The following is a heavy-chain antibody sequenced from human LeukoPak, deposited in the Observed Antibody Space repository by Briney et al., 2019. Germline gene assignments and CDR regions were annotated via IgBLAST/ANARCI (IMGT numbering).Heavy chain of an antibody. Sequence: ASVKVSCKASGYTFNGYYMHWVRQAPGQGLEWMGWINPNSGGTNYAQKFQGRVTMTRDTSISTAYMELSRLRSDDTAVYYCARDQAMVRGSLSGMDVWGQGTTVTVSS. CDR1: GYTFNGYY. V-gene: IGHV1-2*02. CDR2: INPNSGGT. CDR3: ARDQAMVRGSLSGMDV. D-gene: IGHD3-10*01. J-gene: IGHJ6*02.